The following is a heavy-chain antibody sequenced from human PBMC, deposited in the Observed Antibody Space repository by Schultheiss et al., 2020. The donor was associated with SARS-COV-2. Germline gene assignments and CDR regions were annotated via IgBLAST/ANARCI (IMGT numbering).Heavy chain of an antibody. D-gene: IGHD6-13*01. CDR3: ARGRWYWDY. J-gene: IGHJ4*02. CDR1: GGSISSGGYY. V-gene: IGHV4-30-4*01. CDR2: IYYSGST. Sequence: SETLSLTCTVSGGSISSGGYYWSWVRQPPGKGLEWIGYIYYSGSTNYNPSLKSRVTISVDTSKNQFSLKLSSVTAADTAVYYCARGRWYWDYWGQGTLVTVSS.